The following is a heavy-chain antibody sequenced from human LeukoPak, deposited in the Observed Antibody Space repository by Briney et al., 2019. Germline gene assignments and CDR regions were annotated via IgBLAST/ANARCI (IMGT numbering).Heavy chain of an antibody. CDR3: ARGPRILAAGSYFFDY. CDR2: INVNGGAM. J-gene: IGHJ4*02. CDR1: GFSFKDYY. V-gene: IGHV3-11*01. Sequence: EGSLRLSCAASGFSFKDYYYSWIRQAPGKGLEWVSFINVNGGAMYYADFVKGRFTISRENAQNSVYLEMNSLRDEDTAVYYCARGPRILAAGSYFFDYWGQGSLVTVSS. D-gene: IGHD6-13*01.